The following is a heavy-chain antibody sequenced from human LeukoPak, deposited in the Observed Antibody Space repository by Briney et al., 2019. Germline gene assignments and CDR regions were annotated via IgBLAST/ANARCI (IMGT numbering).Heavy chain of an antibody. V-gene: IGHV3-23*01. D-gene: IGHD1-1*01. CDR3: ARELEINWFDP. Sequence: GGSLRLSCAASGFTFSSYAMSWVRQAPGKGLEWVTAISGSGGSTYYADSVKGRFTISRDNSKNTVYLQMNSLRAEDTAVYYCARELEINWFDPWGQGTLVTVSS. CDR1: GFTFSSYA. J-gene: IGHJ5*02. CDR2: ISGSGGST.